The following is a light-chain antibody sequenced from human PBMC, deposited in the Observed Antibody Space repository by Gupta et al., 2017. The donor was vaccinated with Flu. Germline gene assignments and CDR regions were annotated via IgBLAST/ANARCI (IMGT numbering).Light chain of an antibody. Sequence: PSPLSASVGDNVTITCRASQSISNYLNWYQQKPGKAPKLLIYAASSLRTGVPSRFSGSGSGTDFTLTISSLQPEDVATYYCQQSYSTSGTFGQGTKVEIK. CDR2: AAS. V-gene: IGKV1-39*01. CDR3: QQSYSTSGT. CDR1: QSISNY. J-gene: IGKJ1*01.